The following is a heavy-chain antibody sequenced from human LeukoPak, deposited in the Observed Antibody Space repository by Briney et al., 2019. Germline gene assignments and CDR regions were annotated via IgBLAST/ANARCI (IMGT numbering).Heavy chain of an antibody. J-gene: IGHJ5*02. CDR2: IYYSGST. V-gene: IGHV4-39*01. CDR3: ARRVYRGRYCSGGSCYSEPGRPNWFDP. Sequence: SETLSLTRTVSGGSISSSSYYWGWIRQPPGKGLEWIGSIYYSGSTYYNPSLKSRVTISVDTSKNQFSLKLSSVTAADTAVYYCARRVYRGRYCSGGSCYSEPGRPNWFDPWGQGTLVTVSS. CDR1: GGSISSSSYY. D-gene: IGHD2-15*01.